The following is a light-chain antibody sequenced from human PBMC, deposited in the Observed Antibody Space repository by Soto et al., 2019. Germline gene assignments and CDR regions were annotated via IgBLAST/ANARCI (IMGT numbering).Light chain of an antibody. J-gene: IGKJ4*01. Sequence: DIQMTQSPSTLSASVGDRVTITCRASQSITNWLAWYQQKPGKDPKLLIYAASSLQSGVPSRFSGSGSGTDFTLTISSLQPEDFATYYCQQSYSTPPLTFGGGTKVDIK. V-gene: IGKV1-39*01. CDR1: QSITNW. CDR3: QQSYSTPPLT. CDR2: AAS.